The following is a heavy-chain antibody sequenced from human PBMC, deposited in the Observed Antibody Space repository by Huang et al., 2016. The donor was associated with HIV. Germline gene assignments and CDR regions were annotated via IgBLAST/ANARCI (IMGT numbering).Heavy chain of an antibody. CDR3: P. Sequence: QLQLQESGPGLVKPSRTLSLTCTVSGGSISRSSYYWGWIRQPPGKGLEWIGSIYHSGTTYYNPSLKSRVTISVDTAVDYCAAHGRIVGIPAAPLRFDPWGQGTLVTVSS. CDR1: GGSISRSSYY. D-gene: IGHD6-13*01. CDR2: IYHSGTT. V-gene: IGHV4-39*01. J-gene: IGHJ5*02.